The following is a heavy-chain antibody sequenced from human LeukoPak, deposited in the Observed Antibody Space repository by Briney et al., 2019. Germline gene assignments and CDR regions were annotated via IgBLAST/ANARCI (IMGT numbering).Heavy chain of an antibody. V-gene: IGHV4-39*01. J-gene: IGHJ6*02. CDR2: IYYSGST. CDR3: ARSSMVRGSRYYYYCMDV. D-gene: IGHD3-10*01. Sequence: SETLSLTCTVSGGSISSSSYYWGWIRQPPGKGLEWIGNIYYSGSTYYNPSLKSRVTISVDTSKNQFSLKLSSVTAADTAVYYCARSSMVRGSRYYYYCMDVWGQGTTVTVSS. CDR1: GGSISSSSYY.